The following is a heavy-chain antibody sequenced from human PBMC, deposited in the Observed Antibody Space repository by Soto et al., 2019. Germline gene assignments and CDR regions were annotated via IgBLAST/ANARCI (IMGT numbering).Heavy chain of an antibody. D-gene: IGHD2-15*01. J-gene: IGHJ4*02. V-gene: IGHV4-31*03. CDR3: ARWVEVSLDYFDS. CDR2: MHHSGRT. CDR1: GAYMRNDYYY. Sequence: SETLSLTCTVSGAYMRNDYYYWSWVRQNPGKDLEWIGHMHHSGRTHYNPSLKSRVAISVDTSKNQFSLYLNSVTAADTAAYYCARWVEVSLDYFDSWGQGTPVTVSS.